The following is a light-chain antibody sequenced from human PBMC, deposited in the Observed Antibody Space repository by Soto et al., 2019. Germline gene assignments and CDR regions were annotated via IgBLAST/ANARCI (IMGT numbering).Light chain of an antibody. CDR1: QGISNY. CDR3: QRYNSAPRT. CDR2: AAS. Sequence: DIQMTQSPSSLSASVGDRVSITCRASQGISNYLAWYQQKPGRVPKLLIYAASTLQSGVPSRFSGSGSGTDFTLTISSLQPEDVATNYCQRYNSAPRTFGPGTKVDIK. J-gene: IGKJ3*01. V-gene: IGKV1-27*01.